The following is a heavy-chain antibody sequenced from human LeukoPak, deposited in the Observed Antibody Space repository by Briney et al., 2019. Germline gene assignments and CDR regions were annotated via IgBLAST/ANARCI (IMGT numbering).Heavy chain of an antibody. CDR1: GYSFTSYW. Sequence: GESLKISCKGSGYSFTSYWISWVRQMPGTGLQWMGRSDPSDSYTHYSPSFQGHVTISADKSISTAYLQWSSLKASNTAMYFKPKPAYDILTGSKGFDYWGQGTLVTVSS. D-gene: IGHD3-9*01. CDR2: SDPSDSYT. CDR3: PKPAYDILTGSKGFDY. V-gene: IGHV5-10-1*01. J-gene: IGHJ4*02.